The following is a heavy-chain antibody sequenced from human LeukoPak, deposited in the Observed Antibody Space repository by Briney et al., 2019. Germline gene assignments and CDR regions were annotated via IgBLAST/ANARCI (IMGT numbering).Heavy chain of an antibody. D-gene: IGHD3-22*01. CDR1: GFTFRTYA. V-gene: IGHV3-23*01. Sequence: GGSLRLSCAASGFTFRTYAMSWVRQAPGEGLEWVSAISGNGRNTYYADSVKGRFTISRDNSKNTLYLQMNGLRVEDTAVYYCARDSPRPPTYYYDSSDFWGQGTLVTVFS. J-gene: IGHJ4*02. CDR3: ARDSPRPPTYYYDSSDF. CDR2: ISGNGRNT.